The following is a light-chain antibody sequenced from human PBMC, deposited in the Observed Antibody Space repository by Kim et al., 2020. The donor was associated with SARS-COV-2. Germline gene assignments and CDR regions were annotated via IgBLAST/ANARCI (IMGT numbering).Light chain of an antibody. Sequence: PGQRVTISCSGSSSNIGSNTVNWYQQLPGTAPKLLIYSNNQRPSGVPDRFSGSKSGTSASLAISGLQSEDEAYYYCAAWDDSLNYVFGTGTKVTVL. J-gene: IGLJ1*01. CDR2: SNN. CDR1: SSNIGSNT. CDR3: AAWDDSLNYV. V-gene: IGLV1-44*01.